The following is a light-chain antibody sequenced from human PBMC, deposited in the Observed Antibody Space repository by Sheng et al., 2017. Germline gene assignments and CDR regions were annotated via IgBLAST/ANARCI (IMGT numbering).Light chain of an antibody. CDR3: AGWDAGLSGYV. V-gene: IGLV1-44*01. Sequence: QSVLTQPPSVSETPGQRVIISCSGSHSNVGENPVNWYQQVPGTAPTLLIYSDHQRPSGVPDRFSGSKSGTSASLGISGLQSEDEADYYCAGWDAGLSGYVFGAGTKVTVL. CDR1: HSNVGENP. CDR2: SDH. J-gene: IGLJ1*01.